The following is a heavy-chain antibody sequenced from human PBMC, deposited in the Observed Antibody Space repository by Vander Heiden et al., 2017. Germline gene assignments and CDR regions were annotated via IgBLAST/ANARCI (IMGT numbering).Heavy chain of an antibody. V-gene: IGHV3-15*01. D-gene: IGHD2-15*01. CDR2: IKSKTDGGTT. CDR1: GFHFSNAW. CDR3: TTIRYCSGGSCRDY. J-gene: IGHJ4*02. Sequence: EVQLVESGGGLVKPGGSLRLSCAASGFHFSNAWMSWVRQAPGKGLEWVGRIKSKTDGGTTDYAAPVKGRFTISRDDSKNTLYLQMNSLKTEDTAVYYCTTIRYCSGGSCRDYWGQGTLVTGSS.